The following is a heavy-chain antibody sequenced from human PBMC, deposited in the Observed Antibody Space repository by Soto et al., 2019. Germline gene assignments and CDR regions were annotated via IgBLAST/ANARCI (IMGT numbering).Heavy chain of an antibody. J-gene: IGHJ4*02. Sequence: QVQLQQWGAGLLKPSETLSLTCAVYGGSFSGYYWSWIRQPPGKGLEWIGEINHSGSTNYNPSLKSRVTISVDTSKNQFSLKLSSVTAADTAVYYCARGQVVAATPGFGYWGQGTLVTVSS. CDR3: ARGQVVAATPGFGY. CDR2: INHSGST. V-gene: IGHV4-34*01. D-gene: IGHD2-15*01. CDR1: GGSFSGYY.